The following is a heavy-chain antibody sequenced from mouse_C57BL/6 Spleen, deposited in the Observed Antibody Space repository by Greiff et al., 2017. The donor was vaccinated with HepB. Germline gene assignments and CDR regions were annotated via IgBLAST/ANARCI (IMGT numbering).Heavy chain of an antibody. CDR2: IYPGSGST. CDR3: AREVVTTNYFDY. J-gene: IGHJ2*01. D-gene: IGHD2-2*01. V-gene: IGHV1-55*01. CDR1: GYTFTSYW. Sequence: QVQLQQPGAELVKPGASVKMSCKASGYTFTSYWITWVKQRPGQGLEWIGDIYPGSGSTNYNEKFKSKATLNVDTSSSTAYMQLSSLTSEDSAVYYCAREVVTTNYFDYWGQGTTLTVSS.